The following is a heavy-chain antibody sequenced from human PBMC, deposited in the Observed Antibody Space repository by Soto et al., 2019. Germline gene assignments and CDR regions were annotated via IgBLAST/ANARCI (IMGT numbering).Heavy chain of an antibody. CDR1: GFTFSSYA. V-gene: IGHV3-23*01. D-gene: IGHD6-13*01. Sequence: WGSLRLSCAASGFTFSSYAMSWVRQAPGKGLEWVSAIGGSGGSTYYADSVKGRFTISRDNSKNTLYLQMNSLRAEDTAVYYCAKLQQLVNNWFDPWGQGTLVTVSS. CDR2: IGGSGGST. CDR3: AKLQQLVNNWFDP. J-gene: IGHJ5*02.